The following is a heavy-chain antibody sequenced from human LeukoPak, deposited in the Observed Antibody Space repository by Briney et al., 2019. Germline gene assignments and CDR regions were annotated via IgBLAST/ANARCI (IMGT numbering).Heavy chain of an antibody. CDR2: ISSSSSYI. V-gene: IGHV3-21*01. D-gene: IGHD5-18*01. CDR1: GFTFSSYS. J-gene: IGHJ4*02. CDR3: AKELDTAMDPQYYFDY. Sequence: GGSLRLSCAASGFTFSSYSMNWVRQAPGKGLEWVSSISSSSSYIYYADSVKGRFTISRDNSKNTLYLQMNSLRAEDTAVYYCAKELDTAMDPQYYFDYWGQGTLVTVSS.